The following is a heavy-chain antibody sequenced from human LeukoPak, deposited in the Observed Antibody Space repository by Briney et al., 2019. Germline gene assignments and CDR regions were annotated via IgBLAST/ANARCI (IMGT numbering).Heavy chain of an antibody. CDR1: GSTFSSYA. Sequence: GGSLRLSCAASGSTFSSYAMSWVRQAPGKGLEWVSAISGSGGSTYYADSVKGRFTISRDNSKNTLYLQMSSLRAEDTAVYYCAKDPGYYYDSSGEPFFDYWGQGTLVTVSS. D-gene: IGHD3-22*01. CDR3: AKDPGYYYDSSGEPFFDY. CDR2: ISGSGGST. V-gene: IGHV3-23*01. J-gene: IGHJ4*02.